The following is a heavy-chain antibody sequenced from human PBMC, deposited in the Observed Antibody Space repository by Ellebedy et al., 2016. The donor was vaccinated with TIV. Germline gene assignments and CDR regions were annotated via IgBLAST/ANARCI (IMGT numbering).Heavy chain of an antibody. Sequence: PGGSLRLSCAASGFTFSSYWMSWVRQAPGKGLEWVANIKQGGSEQYYVDSVKGRFTISRDNAKNSLYLQMNSLRAEDTAVYYCARDGGPIAAAADDWGQGTLVTVSS. D-gene: IGHD6-13*01. J-gene: IGHJ4*02. V-gene: IGHV3-7*03. CDR3: ARDGGPIAAAADD. CDR2: IKQGGSEQ. CDR1: GFTFSSYW.